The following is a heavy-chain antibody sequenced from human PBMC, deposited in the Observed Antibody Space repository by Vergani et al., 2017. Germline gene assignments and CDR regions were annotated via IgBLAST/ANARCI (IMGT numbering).Heavy chain of an antibody. CDR1: GYTFTDHY. CDR3: ATPQTVTTGGMEV. D-gene: IGHD4-17*01. CDR2: VDPEDGET. J-gene: IGHJ6*02. V-gene: IGHV1-69-2*01. Sequence: EVQLVQSGAEVKKPGATMKISCQVSGYTFTDHYMPWVKQAPGKGLEWMGLVDPEDGETIYAEKFKGRVTIAADTSTDTAHLELSSLRSEDTAVYYCATPQTVTTGGMEVWGQGTTVIVSS.